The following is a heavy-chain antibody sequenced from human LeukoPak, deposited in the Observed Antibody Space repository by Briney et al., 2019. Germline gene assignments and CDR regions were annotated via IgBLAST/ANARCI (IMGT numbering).Heavy chain of an antibody. CDR1: GGSISSYY. CDR2: IYYSGST. V-gene: IGHV4-59*01. D-gene: IGHD3-22*01. J-gene: IGHJ2*01. CDR3: ARAKYYYDSSYWYFDL. Sequence: SETLSLTCTVSGGSISSYYWSWIRQPPGKGLEWIGYIYYSGSTNYNPSLKSRVTISVDTSKNQFSLKLSSVTAADTAVYYCARAKYYYDSSYWYFDLWGRGTLVTVSS.